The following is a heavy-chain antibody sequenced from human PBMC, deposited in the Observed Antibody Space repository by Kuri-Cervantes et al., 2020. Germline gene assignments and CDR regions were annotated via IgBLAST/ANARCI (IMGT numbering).Heavy chain of an antibody. D-gene: IGHD2-21*02. V-gene: IGHV3-33*01. CDR2: IWYDGSNK. CDR1: GFTFSSYG. CDR3: ARVRRGYVVTYYYYYMDV. J-gene: IGHJ6*03. Sequence: LSLTCAASGFTFSSYGMHWVRQAPGKGLEWVAVIWYDGSNKYYADSVKGRFTISRDNSKNTLYLQMNSLRAEDTAVYYCARVRRGYVVTYYYYYMDVWGKGTTVTVSS.